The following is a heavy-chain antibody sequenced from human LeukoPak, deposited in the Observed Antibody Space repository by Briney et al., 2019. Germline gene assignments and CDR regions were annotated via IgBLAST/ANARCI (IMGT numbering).Heavy chain of an antibody. V-gene: IGHV3-11*05. Sequence: GGSLRLSCAASRFTFSDYYMVWIRQAPGKGLEWISYISNSGNYANYADSVKGRFTISRDNAKNSLSLQMNSLRPDDTAIYYCARADRTSWFDYWGQGILVTVSS. CDR1: RFTFSDYY. D-gene: IGHD2-2*01. CDR3: ARADRTSWFDY. J-gene: IGHJ4*02. CDR2: ISNSGNYA.